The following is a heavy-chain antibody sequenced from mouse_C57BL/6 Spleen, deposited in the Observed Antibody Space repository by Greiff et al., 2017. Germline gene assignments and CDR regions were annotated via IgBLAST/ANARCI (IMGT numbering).Heavy chain of an antibody. Sequence: EVQRVESGEGLVKPGGFLKLSCAASGFTFSSYAMSWVRQTPEKRLEWVAYISSGGDYIYYADTVKGRFTISRDNARNTLYLQMSSLKSEDTAMYYCTRVGYSNFDYWGQGTTLTVSS. V-gene: IGHV5-9-1*02. J-gene: IGHJ2*01. CDR3: TRVGYSNFDY. CDR1: GFTFSSYA. D-gene: IGHD2-5*01. CDR2: ISSGGDYI.